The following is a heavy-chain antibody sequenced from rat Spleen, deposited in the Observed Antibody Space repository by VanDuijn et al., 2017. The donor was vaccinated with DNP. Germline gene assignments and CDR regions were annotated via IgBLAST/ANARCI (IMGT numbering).Heavy chain of an antibody. Sequence: EVQLVESGGGLVQPGRSMKLSCAASGFTFSHYYMAWVRQAPKKGLEWVATIIYDGSRAYYRDSVKGRFTISRDNAKSILYLQMDSLKSEDTATYYCATSPLNWDWFAYCGQGTLVSVSS. CDR3: ATSPLNWDWFAY. V-gene: IGHV5S10*01. J-gene: IGHJ3*01. CDR1: GFTFSHYY. CDR2: IIYDGSRA. D-gene: IGHD5-1*01.